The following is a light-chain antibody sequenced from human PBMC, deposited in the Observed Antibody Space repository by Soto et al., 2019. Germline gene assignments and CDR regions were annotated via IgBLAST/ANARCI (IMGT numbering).Light chain of an antibody. V-gene: IGLV2-14*01. CDR3: TSYTSSSTRV. CDR1: SSDVGGYNY. CDR2: EVN. Sequence: QSALTQPASVSGSPGQSITISCTGNSSDVGGYNYVSWYQQHPGKAPKLMIYEVNNRPSGVSNRFSGSKSGNTASLTISGLQAEDEADYYCTSYTSSSTRVFGGGTQLTVL. J-gene: IGLJ2*01.